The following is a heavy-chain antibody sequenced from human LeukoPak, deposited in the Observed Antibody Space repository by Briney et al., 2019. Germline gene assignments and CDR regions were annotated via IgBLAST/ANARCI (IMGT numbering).Heavy chain of an antibody. J-gene: IGHJ4*02. CDR3: ARIYGGNHDY. V-gene: IGHV4-30-2*01. CDR2: IYHSGST. Sequence: PSQTLSLTCAVSGGSISSGGYSWSWIRQPPGKGLEWIGYIYHSGSTYYNPSLKSRVTISVDRSKNQFSLELSSVTAADTAVYYCARIYGGNHDYWGQGTLVTVSS. CDR1: GGSISSGGYS. D-gene: IGHD4-23*01.